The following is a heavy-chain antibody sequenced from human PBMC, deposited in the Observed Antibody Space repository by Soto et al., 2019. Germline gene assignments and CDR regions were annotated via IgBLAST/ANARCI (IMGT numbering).Heavy chain of an antibody. Sequence: GGSLRLSCPASGFTFSSYAMSWVRQAPGKGLEWVSTISGSGGSTWYADSVKGRFTISRDNSKNTLYLQMNSLRADDTAVSYCAKLPGVVCSSTSCYGGYMDVWGEGTTVTVSS. D-gene: IGHD2-2*01. J-gene: IGHJ6*03. CDR2: ISGSGGST. CDR1: GFTFSSYA. V-gene: IGHV3-23*01. CDR3: AKLPGVVCSSTSCYGGYMDV.